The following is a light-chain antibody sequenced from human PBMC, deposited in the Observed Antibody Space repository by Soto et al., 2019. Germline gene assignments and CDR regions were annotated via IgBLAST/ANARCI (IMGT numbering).Light chain of an antibody. CDR3: AAWDDSLSGVV. Sequence: QSVLTQPPSASGTPGQSVTISCSGSSSNIGSNYVYWYQQLPGTAPKLLIYRNNQRRSGVPDRFSGSKSGTSASLAISGLRSEDEANYYCAAWDDSLSGVVFGGGTKLTVL. V-gene: IGLV1-47*01. CDR2: RNN. CDR1: SSNIGSNY. J-gene: IGLJ3*02.